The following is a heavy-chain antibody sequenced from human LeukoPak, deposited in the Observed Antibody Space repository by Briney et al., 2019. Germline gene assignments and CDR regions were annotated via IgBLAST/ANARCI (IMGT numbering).Heavy chain of an antibody. V-gene: IGHV4-4*07. D-gene: IGHD2-2*02. J-gene: IGHJ6*03. CDR3: ARGGGIPDPDYYYYYYMDV. CDR2: IYTSGNT. Sequence: SGTLSLTCSVSGGAISNYYWSWIRQPAGKGLEWIGRIYTSGNTNYNPSLKSRVTMSVDTSRNQFSLKLSSVTAADTAVYYCARGGGIPDPDYYYYYYMDVWGKGTKVTVSS. CDR1: GGAISNYY.